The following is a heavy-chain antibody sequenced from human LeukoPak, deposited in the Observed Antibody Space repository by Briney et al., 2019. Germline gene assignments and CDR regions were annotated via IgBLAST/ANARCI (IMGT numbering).Heavy chain of an antibody. V-gene: IGHV3-33*01. CDR1: GFTFSNYG. CDR3: ARGYDYGDYGVVE. J-gene: IGHJ4*02. D-gene: IGHD4-17*01. CDR2: IWYDGSNK. Sequence: GGSLRLSCAASGFTFSNYGMHWVRQAPGKGLEWVAVIWYDGSNKYYSDSVRGRFTISRDNSKNTLYLQMNSLRAEDTAVYYCARGYDYGDYGVVEWGQGTLVTVSS.